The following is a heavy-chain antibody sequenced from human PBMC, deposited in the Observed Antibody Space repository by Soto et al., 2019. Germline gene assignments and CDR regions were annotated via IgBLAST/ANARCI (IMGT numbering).Heavy chain of an antibody. Sequence: GGSLRLSCAASGFTFSSYAMSWVRQAPGKGLEWVSAISGSGGSTYYADSVKGRFTISRDNSKNTLYLQMNSLRAEDTAVYYCAREAPHADDYGDYEGNDAFDIWGQGTMVTVSS. CDR2: ISGSGGST. V-gene: IGHV3-23*01. CDR1: GFTFSSYA. J-gene: IGHJ3*02. D-gene: IGHD4-17*01. CDR3: AREAPHADDYGDYEGNDAFDI.